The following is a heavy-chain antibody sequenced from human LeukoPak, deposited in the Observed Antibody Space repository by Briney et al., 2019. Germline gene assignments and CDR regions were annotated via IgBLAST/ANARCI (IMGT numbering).Heavy chain of an antibody. Sequence: SETLSLTCTVSGGSISSYYWSWIRQPAGKGLEWIGRIYTSGSTNYNPSLKSRATMSVDTSKNQFSLKLSSVTAADTAVYYCGSSGWYGPFDYWGQGTLVTVSS. CDR3: GSSGWYGPFDY. J-gene: IGHJ4*02. V-gene: IGHV4-4*07. CDR2: IYTSGST. CDR1: GGSISSYY. D-gene: IGHD6-19*01.